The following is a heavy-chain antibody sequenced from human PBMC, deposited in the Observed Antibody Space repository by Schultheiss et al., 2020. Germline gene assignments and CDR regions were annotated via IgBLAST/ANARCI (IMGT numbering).Heavy chain of an antibody. J-gene: IGHJ6*02. CDR2: ISGSGGST. D-gene: IGHD3-10*01. Sequence: GGSLRLSCAASGFTFSSYAMSWVRQAPGKGLEWVSGISGSGGSTYYADSVKGRFTISRDNSKNTLYLQMNSLRAEDTAVYYCAKDGNYYGSGSYYRNYYYYGMDVWGQGTTVTVS. V-gene: IGHV3-23*01. CDR3: AKDGNYYGSGSYYRNYYYYGMDV. CDR1: GFTFSSYA.